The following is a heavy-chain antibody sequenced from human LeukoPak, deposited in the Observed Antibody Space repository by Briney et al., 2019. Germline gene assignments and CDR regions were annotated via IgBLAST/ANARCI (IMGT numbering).Heavy chain of an antibody. CDR2: ISSSSSTI. V-gene: IGHV3-48*01. CDR3: ARRTSGSSRYFDY. J-gene: IGHJ4*02. Sequence: GGSLRLSCAASGFTFSSYSMNWVRQAPGKGLEWVSYISSSSSTIYYADSVKGRFTISRDNAKNSLYLQMNSLRAEDTAVYYCARRTSGSSRYFDYWGQGTLVTVSS. CDR1: GFTFSSYS. D-gene: IGHD1-26*01.